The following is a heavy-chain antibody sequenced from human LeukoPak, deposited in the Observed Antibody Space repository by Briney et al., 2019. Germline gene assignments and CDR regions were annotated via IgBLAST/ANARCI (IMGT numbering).Heavy chain of an antibody. Sequence: PGRSLRLSCAASGITFSSYGLHWVRQAPGKGLEWVAVISYDGRNNYYADSVKGRFTISRDNSKNTLYLQLNSLRAEDTAVYYCAKGEWFGELNLWGQGTLVTVSS. V-gene: IGHV3-30*18. CDR1: GITFSSYG. CDR2: ISYDGRNN. CDR3: AKGEWFGELNL. J-gene: IGHJ5*02. D-gene: IGHD3-10*01.